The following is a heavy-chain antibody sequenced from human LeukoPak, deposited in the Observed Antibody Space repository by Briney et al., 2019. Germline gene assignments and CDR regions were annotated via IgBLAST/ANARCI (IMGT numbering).Heavy chain of an antibody. CDR1: GFTFSSYA. V-gene: IGHV3-23*01. D-gene: IGHD5-12*01. CDR2: ISGSGGST. J-gene: IGHJ4*02. CDR3: AKSANARPTTLDY. Sequence: PGGSLRLSCAASGFTFSSYAMSWVRQAPGKGPEWVSAISGSGGSTYYADSVKGRFTISRDNSKNTLYLQMNSLRAEVTAVYYCAKSANARPTTLDYWGQGTLVTVSS.